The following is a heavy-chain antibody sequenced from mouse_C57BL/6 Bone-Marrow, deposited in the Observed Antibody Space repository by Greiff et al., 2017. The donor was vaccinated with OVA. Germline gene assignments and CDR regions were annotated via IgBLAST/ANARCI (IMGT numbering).Heavy chain of an antibody. CDR1: GYTFTSYG. Sequence: QVQLQQSGAELARPGASVKLSCKASGYTFTSYGISWVKQRTGQGLEWIGEIYPRSGNTYYNEKFKGKATLTADKSSSTAYMELRSLTSEDSAVYFCARSLITTVVRYFDYWGQGTTLTVSS. J-gene: IGHJ2*01. V-gene: IGHV1-81*01. D-gene: IGHD1-1*01. CDR2: IYPRSGNT. CDR3: ARSLITTVVRYFDY.